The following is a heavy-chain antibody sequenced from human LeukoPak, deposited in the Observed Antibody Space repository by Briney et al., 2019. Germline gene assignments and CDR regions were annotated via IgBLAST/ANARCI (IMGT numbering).Heavy chain of an antibody. CDR2: IYTSGST. CDR3: ARIGSWEYYYYYMDV. D-gene: IGHD3-10*01. V-gene: IGHV4-4*07. CDR1: GGSTSSYY. J-gene: IGHJ6*03. Sequence: PSETLSLTCTVSGGSTSSYYWSWIRQPAGKELEWIGRIYTSGSTNYNPSLKSRVTMSVDTSKNQFSLKLSSVTAADTAVYYCARIGSWEYYYYYMDVWGKGTTVTVSS.